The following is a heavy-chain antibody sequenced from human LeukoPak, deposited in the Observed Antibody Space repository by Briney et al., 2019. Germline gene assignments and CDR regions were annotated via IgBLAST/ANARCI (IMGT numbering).Heavy chain of an antibody. CDR1: GYSFSSYC. CDR3: ARYGSGAFDI. D-gene: IGHD3-10*01. J-gene: IGHJ3*02. CDR2: ICPGDSDA. V-gene: IGHV5-51*01. Sequence: GESLKISCKGSGYSFSSYCIAWVRQMAGKGLEWMGIICPGDSDARYSPSFRGQVTISADKSISTAYLQWSSLKASDTAMYYCARYGSGAFDIWGQGTMVTVSS.